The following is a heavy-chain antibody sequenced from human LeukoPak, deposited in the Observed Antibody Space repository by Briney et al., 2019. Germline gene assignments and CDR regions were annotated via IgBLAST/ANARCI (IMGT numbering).Heavy chain of an antibody. V-gene: IGHV3-23*01. D-gene: IGHD4-11*01. CDR1: GVNFKDYD. Sequence: PGRTLRLSCAASGVNFKDYDITSVRDTPGKGLECGASISASGVSTNYADSVRGRFTISRNNSNRVVYLRMNSLRTEDTAVYYCARSINYSNYLLDFWGQGTRVIVSS. CDR2: ISASGVST. CDR3: ARSINYSNYLLDF. J-gene: IGHJ4*02.